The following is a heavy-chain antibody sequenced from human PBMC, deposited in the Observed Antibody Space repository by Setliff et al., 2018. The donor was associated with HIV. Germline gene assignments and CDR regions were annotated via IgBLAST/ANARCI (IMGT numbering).Heavy chain of an antibody. CDR2: IGTAGDT. D-gene: IGHD6-19*01. Sequence: GGSLRLSCAASGFTFSGHWMTWVRQATGKGLEWVSAIGTAGDTYYPGSVKGRFTISRENAKNSLYLQMNSLRAGDTAVYYCARASEWLPFDYWGQGTLVTVSS. V-gene: IGHV3-13*01. CDR1: GFTFSGHW. J-gene: IGHJ4*02. CDR3: ARASEWLPFDY.